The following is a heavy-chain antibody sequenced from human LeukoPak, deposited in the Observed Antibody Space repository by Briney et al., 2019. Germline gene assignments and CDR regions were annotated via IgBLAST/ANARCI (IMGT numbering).Heavy chain of an antibody. CDR2: IYYSGST. CDR1: GGSISSSSYY. Sequence: PSETLSLTCTVSGGSISSSSYYWGWIRQPPGKGLEWVGSIYYSGSTYYNPSLKSRVTISVDTSKNQFSLKLSSVTAADTAVYYCARPQYYYDSRGYSPFDAFDIWGQGTMVTVSS. CDR3: ARPQYYYDSRGYSPFDAFDI. D-gene: IGHD3-22*01. V-gene: IGHV4-39*01. J-gene: IGHJ3*02.